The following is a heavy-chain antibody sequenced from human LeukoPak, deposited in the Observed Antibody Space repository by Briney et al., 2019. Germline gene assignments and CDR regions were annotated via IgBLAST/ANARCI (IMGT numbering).Heavy chain of an antibody. CDR2: IKQDGSEK. Sequence: GGSLRLSCAASGFTFSGYWMNWVRQAPGKGLEWVANIKQDGSEKYYVDSVKGRFTISRDNAKNSLYLQMNSLRAEDTAVYYCAREGSYYDSSGYYSSFDYWGQGTLVTVSS. D-gene: IGHD3-22*01. CDR1: GFTFSGYW. V-gene: IGHV3-7*03. J-gene: IGHJ4*02. CDR3: AREGSYYDSSGYYSSFDY.